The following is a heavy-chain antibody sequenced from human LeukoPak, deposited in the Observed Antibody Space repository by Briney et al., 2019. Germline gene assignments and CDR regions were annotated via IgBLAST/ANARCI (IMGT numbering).Heavy chain of an antibody. V-gene: IGHV3-23*01. CDR2: ISGNGGST. CDR3: AKGGYDFWSGYYG. Sequence: PGGSLRLSCTASGFTFSTHPMSWVRQAPGKGLEWVSAISGNGGSTYYADSVKGRFTISRDNAKNSLYLQMNSLRAEDTALYYCAKGGYDFWSGYYGWGQGTLVTVSS. D-gene: IGHD3-3*01. CDR1: GFTFSTHP. J-gene: IGHJ4*02.